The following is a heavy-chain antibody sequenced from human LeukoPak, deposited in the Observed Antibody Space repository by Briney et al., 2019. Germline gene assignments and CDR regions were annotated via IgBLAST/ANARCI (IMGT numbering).Heavy chain of an antibody. J-gene: IGHJ4*02. CDR2: IHPDGGVK. V-gene: IGHV3-7*01. CDR1: GLTFGSYR. D-gene: IGHD2-15*01. CDR3: ASTFPYCSGGTCAL. Sequence: GGSLRLSCAASGLTFGSYRMSWVRQAPGKGLEWVANIHPDGGVKNYVDSVKGRFTISRDNAANSLYLQVHSLRAEDTAVYYCASTFPYCSGGTCALGGQGTLVTVSS.